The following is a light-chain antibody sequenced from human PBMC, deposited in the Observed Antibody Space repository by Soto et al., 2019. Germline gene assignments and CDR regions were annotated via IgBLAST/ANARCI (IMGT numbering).Light chain of an antibody. V-gene: IGLV2-8*01. CDR3: SSYGGNNNLV. CDR1: SSDIGDYDY. Sequence: QSALTQPPSASGSPGQSVTISCTGTSSDIGDYDYVSWYQHLPGKAPKLMIYEVARRLSGVPDRFSGSKSGNTASLTVSGLQAEDEADYYCSSYGGNNNLVFGGGTKLTVL. J-gene: IGLJ3*02. CDR2: EVA.